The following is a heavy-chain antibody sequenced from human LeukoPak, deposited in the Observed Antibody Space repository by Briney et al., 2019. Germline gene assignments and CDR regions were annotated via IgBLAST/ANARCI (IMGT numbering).Heavy chain of an antibody. V-gene: IGHV3-21*01. CDR2: ISRDSNDI. CDR3: ARDLPAAVD. Sequence: PGGSPRLSCEASGFSFSSYSMSWVRQAPGKGLEWVSFISRDSNDIYHADSVRGRFTISRDNAKNSLYLQMSSLRADDTAVYYCARDLPAAVDWGQGTRVTVSS. CDR1: GFSFSSYS. J-gene: IGHJ4*02. D-gene: IGHD2-2*01.